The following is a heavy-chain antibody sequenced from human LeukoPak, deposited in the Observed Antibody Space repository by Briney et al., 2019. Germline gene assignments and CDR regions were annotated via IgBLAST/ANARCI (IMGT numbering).Heavy chain of an antibody. CDR1: GGSISSSSYY. J-gene: IGHJ4*02. CDR2: IYYSGST. V-gene: IGHV4-39*01. D-gene: IGHD5-24*01. CDR3: ARLDERLGYYFDY. Sequence: SETLSLTCTVSGGSISSSSYYWGWIRQPPGKGLEWIGSIYYSGSTYYNPSLKSRVTISVDTSKNQFSLKLSSVTAADTAVYYCARLDERLGYYFDYWGQGTLFTVSS.